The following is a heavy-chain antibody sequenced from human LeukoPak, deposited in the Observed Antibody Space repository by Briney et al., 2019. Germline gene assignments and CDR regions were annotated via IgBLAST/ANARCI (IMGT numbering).Heavy chain of an antibody. CDR1: GFTFSSYW. CDR3: ASLRGYSYGPLDY. CDR2: INTDGSST. J-gene: IGHJ4*02. D-gene: IGHD5-18*01. V-gene: IGHV3-74*01. Sequence: RGGSLRLSCAVSGFTFSSYWMHWVRQAPGKGLVWVSRINTDGSSTSYADSVKGRFTISRDNAKNTLYLQMNSLRAEDTAVYYCASLRGYSYGPLDYWGQGTLVTVSS.